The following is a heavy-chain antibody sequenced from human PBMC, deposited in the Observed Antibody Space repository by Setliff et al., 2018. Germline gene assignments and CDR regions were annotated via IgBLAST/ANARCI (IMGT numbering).Heavy chain of an antibody. V-gene: IGHV1-69*10. CDR3: ARSKRLWFGELSDDYYYYYGMDV. Sequence: ASVKVSCKASGGTFSSYAISWVRQAPGQGLEWMGGIIPILGMANYAQKFQGRVTITADESTSTAYMELSSLRSEDTAVYYCARSKRLWFGELSDDYYYYYGMDVWGQGTTVTVSS. D-gene: IGHD3-10*01. CDR1: GGTFSSYA. CDR2: IIPILGMA. J-gene: IGHJ6*02.